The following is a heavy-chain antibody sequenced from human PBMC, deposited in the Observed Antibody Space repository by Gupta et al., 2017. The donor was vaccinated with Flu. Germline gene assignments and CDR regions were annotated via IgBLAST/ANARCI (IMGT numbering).Heavy chain of an antibody. D-gene: IGHD6-6*01. J-gene: IGHJ6*02. CDR3: TTDRSSSRSYYYYNIDV. V-gene: IGHV3-15*01. Sequence: GLEWVGRIKSVAGGGTTDYAAPVKGRCTISKDDSKNTVYLQMNSLKTEDTAVYFCTTDRSSSRSYYYYNIDVWGQGTTVSVSS. CDR2: IKSVAGGGTT.